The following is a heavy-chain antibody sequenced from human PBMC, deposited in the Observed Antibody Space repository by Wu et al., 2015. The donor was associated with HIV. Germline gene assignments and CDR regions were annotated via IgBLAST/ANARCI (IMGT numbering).Heavy chain of an antibody. CDR1: GGTFSSYA. CDR3: ARPPGGDGYNTGNAFDI. V-gene: IGHV1-69*13. J-gene: IGHJ3*02. D-gene: IGHD5-24*01. CDR2: IIPIFGTA. Sequence: VKKPGSSVKVSCKASGGTFSSYAISWVRQAPGQGLEWMGRIIPIFGTANYAQKFQGRVTITADESTSTAYMELSSLRSEDTAVYYCARPPGGDGYNTGNAFDIWGQGTMVTVSS.